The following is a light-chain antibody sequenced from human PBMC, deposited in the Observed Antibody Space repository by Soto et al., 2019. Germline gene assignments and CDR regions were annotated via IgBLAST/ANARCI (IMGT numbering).Light chain of an antibody. Sequence: ESVLTQSPGTLSLSPGERATLSCRASQSVSSSYLAWYQQKPGQAPRLLIYGASSRATGIPDRFSVSGSGTDFTLTISRLEPEDFAVYYCHQYGSSPSMYTFGQGTKLEIK. CDR2: GAS. CDR1: QSVSSSY. V-gene: IGKV3-20*01. CDR3: HQYGSSPSMYT. J-gene: IGKJ2*01.